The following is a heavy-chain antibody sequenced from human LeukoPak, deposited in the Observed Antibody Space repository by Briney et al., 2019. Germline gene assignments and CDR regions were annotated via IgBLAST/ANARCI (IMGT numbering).Heavy chain of an antibody. CDR3: ARRLRTSRAFDI. D-gene: IGHD2-2*01. V-gene: IGHV4-30-4*08. CDR1: GGSISSGAYY. J-gene: IGHJ3*02. CDR2: IYTSGST. Sequence: PSQTLSLTCTVSGGSISSGAYYWSWIRQHPGKGLEWIGYIYTSGSTNYNPSLKSRVTISVDTSKNQFSLRLSSVTAADTAVYYCARRLRTSRAFDIWGQGTMVTVSS.